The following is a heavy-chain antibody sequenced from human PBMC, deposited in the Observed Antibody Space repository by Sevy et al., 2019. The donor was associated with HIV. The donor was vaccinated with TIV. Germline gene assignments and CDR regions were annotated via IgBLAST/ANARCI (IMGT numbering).Heavy chain of an antibody. CDR3: AGPTGLKVGIDFGTLDI. J-gene: IGHJ3*02. D-gene: IGHD4-17*01. V-gene: IGHV5-51*01. CDR2: IYPGDSET. Sequence: GESLKISCKGSGYSFTAYWIDWVRQVPGKGLEWMGTIYPGDSETRYSPSGQGQVTISADKSLTTAYLQWSSLKASDTAVYYCAGPTGLKVGIDFGTLDIWGQGTMVTVSS. CDR1: GYSFTAYW.